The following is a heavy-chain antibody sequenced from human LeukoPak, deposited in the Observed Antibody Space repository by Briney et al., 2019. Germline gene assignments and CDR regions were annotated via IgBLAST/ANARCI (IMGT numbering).Heavy chain of an antibody. Sequence: GGSLRLSCAASGFTFSSYEMNWVRQAPGNGLEWVSYISNSGSTIHHADSVRGRFTISRDNGKNSLYLQMDSLRVEDTAVYYCARDSGVCGDGTCNHFDTWGQGTLVTVSA. CDR3: ARDSGVCGDGTCNHFDT. D-gene: IGHD2-15*01. J-gene: IGHJ4*02. CDR1: GFTFSSYE. V-gene: IGHV3-48*03. CDR2: ISNSGSTI.